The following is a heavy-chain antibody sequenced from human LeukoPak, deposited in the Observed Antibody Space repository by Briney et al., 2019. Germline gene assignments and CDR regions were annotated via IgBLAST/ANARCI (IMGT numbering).Heavy chain of an antibody. CDR3: ARAFSCGRHTPIDY. J-gene: IGHJ4*02. CDR1: GFTFSSYA. V-gene: IGHV3-64*01. D-gene: IGHD5-18*01. Sequence: GGSLRLSCAASGFTFSSYAMHWVRQAPGKGLEYVSAISSNGGSTYYANSVKGRFTISRDNSKNTLYLQMGSLRAEDMAVYYCARAFSCGRHTPIDYWGQGTLVTVSS. CDR2: ISSNGGST.